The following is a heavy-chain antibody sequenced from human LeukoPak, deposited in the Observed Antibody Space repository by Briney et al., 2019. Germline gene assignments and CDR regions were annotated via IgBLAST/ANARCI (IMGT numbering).Heavy chain of an antibody. CDR1: GFTFSSYA. CDR2: ISGSGGST. CDR3: AKVNPRYYDSTGLWFDP. D-gene: IGHD3-22*01. V-gene: IGHV3-23*01. Sequence: GGSLRLSCAASGFTFSSYAMSWVRQAPGKGLEWVSAISGSGGSTYYADSVKGRFTISRDNSKNTLYLQMNSLRAEDTAVYYCAKVNPRYYDSTGLWFDPWSQGTLVTVSS. J-gene: IGHJ5*02.